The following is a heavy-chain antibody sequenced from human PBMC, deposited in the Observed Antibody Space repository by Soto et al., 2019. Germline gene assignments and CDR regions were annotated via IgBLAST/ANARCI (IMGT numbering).Heavy chain of an antibody. CDR2: IYYSGST. J-gene: IGHJ6*02. V-gene: IGHV4-31*03. D-gene: IGHD2-15*01. CDR1: GGSISSGGYY. Sequence: NPSETLSLTCTVSGGSISSGGYYWSWIRQHPGKGLEWIGYIYYSGSTYYNPSLKSRVTISVDTSKNQFSLKLSSVTAADTAVYYCARERVVAATTYYGMDVWGQGTTVTVS. CDR3: ARERVVAATTYYGMDV.